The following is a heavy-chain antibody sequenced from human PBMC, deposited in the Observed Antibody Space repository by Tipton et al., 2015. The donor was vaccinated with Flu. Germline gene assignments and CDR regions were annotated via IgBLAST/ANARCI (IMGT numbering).Heavy chain of an antibody. D-gene: IGHD6-13*01. V-gene: IGHV4-59*08. Sequence: TLSLTCTVSGDSISSYYWSWIRQPPGKGVEWIGYSHYSGSTNYNPSLKSRVTISVDTSKNHLSLKLSSVTAAGTAVHYCAGHRRPSSWDFDYWGQGSLVTVSS. CDR2: SHYSGST. CDR1: GDSISSYY. CDR3: AGHRRPSSWDFDY. J-gene: IGHJ4*02.